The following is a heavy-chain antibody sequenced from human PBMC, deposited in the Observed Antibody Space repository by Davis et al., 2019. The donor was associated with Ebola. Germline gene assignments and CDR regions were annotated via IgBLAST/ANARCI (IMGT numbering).Heavy chain of an antibody. J-gene: IGHJ4*02. CDR2: IYYSGST. Sequence: GSLRLSCTVSGGSISSYYWSWIRQPPGKGLEWIGYIYYSGSTNYNPSLKSRVTISVDTSKNQFSLKLSSVTAADTAVYYCARRISGSYSDYWGQGTLVTVSS. D-gene: IGHD1-26*01. V-gene: IGHV4-59*08. CDR3: ARRISGSYSDY. CDR1: GGSISSYY.